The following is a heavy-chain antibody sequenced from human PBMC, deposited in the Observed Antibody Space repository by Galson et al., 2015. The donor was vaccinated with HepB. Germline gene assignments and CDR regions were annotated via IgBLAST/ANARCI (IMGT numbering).Heavy chain of an antibody. V-gene: IGHV3-7*03. CDR1: GFTFSSYW. Sequence: SLRLSCAASGFTFSSYWMSWVRQAPGKGLEWVANIKQDGSEKYYVDSVKGRFTISRDNAKNSLYLQMNSLRAEDTAVYYCAREDDWGGSGSYYYYYGMDVWGQGTTVTVSS. CDR2: IKQDGSEK. CDR3: AREDDWGGSGSYYYYYGMDV. J-gene: IGHJ6*02. D-gene: IGHD3-10*01.